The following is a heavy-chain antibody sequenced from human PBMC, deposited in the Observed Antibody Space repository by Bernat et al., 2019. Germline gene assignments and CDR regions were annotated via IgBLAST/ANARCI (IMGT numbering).Heavy chain of an antibody. D-gene: IGHD2-21*02. Sequence: EVQLVESGGGLVKPGGSLRLSCAASGFTFSSYSMNWVRQAPGKGLEWVSSISRSGGSMYYADSVKGRFTISRDHAKNSLFLQMDSLRAEDTAVYYCARSLLVTSRNDAFEIWGQGTTVTVSS. CDR3: ARSLLVTSRNDAFEI. J-gene: IGHJ3*02. CDR2: ISRSGGSM. V-gene: IGHV3-21*01. CDR1: GFTFSSYS.